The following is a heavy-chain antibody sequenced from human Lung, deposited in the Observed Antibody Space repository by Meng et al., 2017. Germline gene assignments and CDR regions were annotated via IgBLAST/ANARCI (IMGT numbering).Heavy chain of an antibody. V-gene: IGHV1-18*01. CDR2: ISGYNGNT. Sequence: QVQLVQSGGEVKKPGASVTFFCKASGYIFTRYGITWVRQAPGQGLEWMGWISGYNGNTNYAQKLQGRVTMTTDTSTSTAYMELRSLRSDDTAVYYCARAEEEYCSGGSCPNFAFWGQVTLVTVSS. CDR1: GYIFTRYG. J-gene: IGHJ4*02. CDR3: ARAEEEYCSGGSCPNFAF. D-gene: IGHD2-15*01.